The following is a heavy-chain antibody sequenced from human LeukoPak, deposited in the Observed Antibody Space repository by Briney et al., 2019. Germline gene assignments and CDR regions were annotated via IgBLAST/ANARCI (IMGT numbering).Heavy chain of an antibody. D-gene: IGHD5-24*01. CDR2: IIPIFGTA. Sequence: SVKVSCKASGGTFSSYAISWVRQAPGQGLEWTGGIIPIFGTANYAQKFQGRVTITTDESTSTAYMELSSLRSEDTAVYYCARGGEMATIINYWGQGTLVTVSS. J-gene: IGHJ4*02. V-gene: IGHV1-69*05. CDR3: ARGGEMATIINY. CDR1: GGTFSSYA.